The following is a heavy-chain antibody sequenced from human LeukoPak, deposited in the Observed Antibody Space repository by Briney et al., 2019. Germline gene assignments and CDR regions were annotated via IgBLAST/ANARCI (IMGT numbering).Heavy chain of an antibody. CDR1: GFTFSSYS. CDR2: ISSSSSYI. J-gene: IGHJ3*02. Sequence: GGSQRLSCAASGFTFSSYSMNWVRQAPGKGLEWVSSISSSSSYIYYADSVKGRFTISRDNAKNSLYLQMNSLRAEDTAVYYCARELTSSGAFDIWGQGTMVTVSS. V-gene: IGHV3-21*01. CDR3: ARELTSSGAFDI. D-gene: IGHD3-16*01.